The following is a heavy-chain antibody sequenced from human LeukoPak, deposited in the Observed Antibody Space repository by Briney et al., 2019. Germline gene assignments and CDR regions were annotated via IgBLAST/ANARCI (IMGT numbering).Heavy chain of an antibody. J-gene: IGHJ2*01. CDR2: IRGGGDST. D-gene: IGHD2/OR15-2a*01. CDR1: GFTFGSYA. Sequence: PGGSLSLSCAASGFTFGSYAMSWVRQAPGKGLEWVSTIRGGGDSTYYADSLKGRFTISRDNSQNTLYLQMNGLRGEDTAIYYCAKDRGTIVHNWYFDIWGRGTLLTVSS. V-gene: IGHV3-23*01. CDR3: AKDRGTIVHNWYFDI.